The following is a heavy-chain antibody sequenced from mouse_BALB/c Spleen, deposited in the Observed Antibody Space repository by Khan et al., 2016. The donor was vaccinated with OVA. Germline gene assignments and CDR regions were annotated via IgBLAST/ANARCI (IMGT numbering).Heavy chain of an antibody. Sequence: QIQLVQSGPELKKPGETVKISCKASGYTFTNYGMNWVKQAPGKGLKWMGWINTYTEEPTYADDFKGRFAFSLETSASTAYLQINNLKNEDTATCFWASGGYWYFDVWGAGTTVTVSA. V-gene: IGHV9-3-1*01. CDR2: INTYTEEP. CDR3: ASGGYWYFDV. J-gene: IGHJ1*01. CDR1: GYTFTNYG. D-gene: IGHD1-1*02.